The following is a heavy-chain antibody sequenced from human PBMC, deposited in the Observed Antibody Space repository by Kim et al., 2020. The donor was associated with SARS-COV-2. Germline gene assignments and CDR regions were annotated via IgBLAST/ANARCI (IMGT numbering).Heavy chain of an antibody. J-gene: IGHJ6*02. CDR2: IRSKAYGGST. D-gene: IGHD1-20*01. Sequence: GGSLRLSCTASGFTFGDYAMSWFRQAPGKGLEWVGFIRSKAYGGSTEYAASVKGRFTISRDESKSIAYLQMKSLKNVDTAGYYCTRERRLVFNWNYVYYGMDVWGQGTTVTVSS. CDR3: TRERRLVFNWNYVYYGMDV. CDR1: GFTFGDYA. V-gene: IGHV3-49*03.